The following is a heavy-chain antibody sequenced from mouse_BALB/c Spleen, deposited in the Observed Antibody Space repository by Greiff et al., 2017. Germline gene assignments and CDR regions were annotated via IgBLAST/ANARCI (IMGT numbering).Heavy chain of an antibody. CDR2: IWAGGST. CDR3: ARDQDYDYDGAWFAY. J-gene: IGHJ3*01. Sequence: VQLQQSGPGLVAPSQSLSITCTVSGFSLTSYGVHWVRQPPGKGLEWLGVIWAGGSTNYNSALMSRLSISKDNSKSQVFLKMNSLQTDDTAMYYCARDQDYDYDGAWFAYWGQGTLVTVSA. D-gene: IGHD2-4*01. CDR1: GFSLTSYG. V-gene: IGHV2-9*02.